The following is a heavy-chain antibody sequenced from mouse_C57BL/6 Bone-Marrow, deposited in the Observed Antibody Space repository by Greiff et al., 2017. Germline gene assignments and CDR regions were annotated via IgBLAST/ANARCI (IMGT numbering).Heavy chain of an antibody. CDR2: IRNKANGYTT. CDR3: ARPLYYGNSAWCAY. Sequence: EVQLVESGGGLVQPGGSLSLSCAASGFTFTDYYMSWVRQPPGKALEWLGFIRNKANGYTTEYSASVKGRFTISRDNSQSILYLQMNALRAEDSATYYCARPLYYGNSAWCAYWGQGTLVTVSA. D-gene: IGHD2-1*01. J-gene: IGHJ3*01. V-gene: IGHV7-3*01. CDR1: GFTFTDYY.